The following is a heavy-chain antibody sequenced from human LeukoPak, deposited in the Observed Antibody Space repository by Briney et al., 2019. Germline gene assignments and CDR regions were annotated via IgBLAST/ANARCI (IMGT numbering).Heavy chain of an antibody. D-gene: IGHD3-3*01. V-gene: IGHV3-21*01. CDR3: ARDPGAYYYFWSPREYYMDV. CDR1: GFTFSSYS. Sequence: GGSLRLSCAASGFTFSSYSMNWVRQAPGKGLEWVSSISSSSSYIYYADSVKGRFTISRDNAKNSLYLQMNSLRAEDTAVYYCARDPGAYYYFWSPREYYMDVWGKGTTVTVSS. CDR2: ISSSSSYI. J-gene: IGHJ6*03.